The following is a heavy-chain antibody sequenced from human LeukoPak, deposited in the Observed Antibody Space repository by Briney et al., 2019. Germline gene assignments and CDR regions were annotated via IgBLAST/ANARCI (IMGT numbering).Heavy chain of an antibody. CDR3: ARGYSSGWYESYYYYYYYMDV. CDR2: MNPNSGNT. Sequence: GASVKVSCKASGYTFTSYDINWVRQATGQGLEWMGWMNPNSGNTGYAQKFQGRVTMTRNTSISTAYMELSSLRSEDTAVYYCARGYSSGWYESYYYYYYYMDVWGKGNTVTVSS. J-gene: IGHJ6*03. V-gene: IGHV1-8*01. D-gene: IGHD6-19*01. CDR1: GYTFTSYD.